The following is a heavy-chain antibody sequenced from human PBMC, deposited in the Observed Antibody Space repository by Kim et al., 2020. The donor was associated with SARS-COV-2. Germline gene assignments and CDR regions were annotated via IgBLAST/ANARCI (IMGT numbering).Heavy chain of an antibody. D-gene: IGHD4-17*01. CDR1: GGSFSGYY. CDR3: ARLPDYSAKMTTRVWVDY. V-gene: IGHV4-34*01. J-gene: IGHJ4*02. CDR2: INHSGST. Sequence: SETLSLTCAVYGGSFSGYYWSWIRQPPGKGLEWIGEINHSGSTNYNPSLKSRVTISVDTSKNQFSLKLSSVTAADTAVYYCARLPDYSAKMTTRVWVDYWGQGTLVTVSS.